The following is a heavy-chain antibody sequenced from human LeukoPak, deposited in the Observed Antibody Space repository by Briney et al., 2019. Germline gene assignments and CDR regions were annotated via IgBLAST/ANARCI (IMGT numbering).Heavy chain of an antibody. J-gene: IGHJ6*03. V-gene: IGHV4-34*01. CDR1: GGSFSGYY. Sequence: SETLSLTCAVYGGSFSGYYWSWIRQPPRKGLQWVGEINHSGSTNYNPSLKSRGTISVDTSKNQFSLKLSCVTAADTAVYYWARGHRGPNTADRDHDSYYYYYMDVWGKGTTVTVSS. CDR2: INHSGST. D-gene: IGHD5-18*01. CDR3: ARGHRGPNTADRDHDSYYYYYMDV.